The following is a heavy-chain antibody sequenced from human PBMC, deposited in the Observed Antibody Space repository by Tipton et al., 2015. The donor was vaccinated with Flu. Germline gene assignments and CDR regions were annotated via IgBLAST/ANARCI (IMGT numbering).Heavy chain of an antibody. J-gene: IGHJ6*02. D-gene: IGHD3-16*01. CDR3: ARALAPDYYYAMDV. CDR1: DDSITYYY. CDR2: IYYSGGT. V-gene: IGHV4-59*01. Sequence: TLSLTCTVSDDSITYYYWSCIRQPPGKGLEWIGYIYYSGGTNYNPSLQSRLSISVDSSKNQLFLKLTSVTAAYTAVYYCARALAPDYYYAMDVWGQGATVTVS.